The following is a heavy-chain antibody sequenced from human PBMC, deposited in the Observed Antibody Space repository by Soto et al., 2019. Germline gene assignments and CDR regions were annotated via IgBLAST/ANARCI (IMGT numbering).Heavy chain of an antibody. CDR2: ISSSSSYT. J-gene: IGHJ3*02. Sequence: QVQLVESGGGLVKPGGSLRLSCAASGFTFSDYYMSWIRQAPGKGLEWVSYISSSSSYTNYADSVKGRLTISRDNAKNSLYLQMNGLRAEDTAVYYCAGGLNESPGAFDAFDIWGQGAMVTVSS. CDR3: AGGLNESPGAFDAFDI. CDR1: GFTFSDYY. V-gene: IGHV3-11*05. D-gene: IGHD1-1*01.